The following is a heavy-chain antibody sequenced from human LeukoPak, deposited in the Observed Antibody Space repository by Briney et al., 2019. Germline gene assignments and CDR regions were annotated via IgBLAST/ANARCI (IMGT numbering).Heavy chain of an antibody. J-gene: IGHJ4*02. D-gene: IGHD1-14*01. CDR3: ASAPGQTGTSI. Sequence: SETLSLTCTVYGGSFSGYYWSWIRQPPGKGPEWIGEINHSGSTNYNPSLKSRVTISVDTSKNQFSLKLSSVTAADTAVYYCASAPGQTGTSIWGQGTLVTVSS. V-gene: IGHV4-34*01. CDR1: GGSFSGYY. CDR2: INHSGST.